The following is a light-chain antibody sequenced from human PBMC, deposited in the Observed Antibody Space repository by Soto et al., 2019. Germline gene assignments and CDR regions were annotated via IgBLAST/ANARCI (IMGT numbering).Light chain of an antibody. Sequence: AIQLTQSPSSLSASVGDRVTITCRASQGISSALAWYQQKPGKAPKLLIYDASSLESGGPSRFSGSVSVTDFTLTISSLQPEDFATYYCQQFNNYPLFGGGTKVEIK. CDR2: DAS. CDR3: QQFNNYPL. V-gene: IGKV1D-13*01. CDR1: QGISSA. J-gene: IGKJ4*01.